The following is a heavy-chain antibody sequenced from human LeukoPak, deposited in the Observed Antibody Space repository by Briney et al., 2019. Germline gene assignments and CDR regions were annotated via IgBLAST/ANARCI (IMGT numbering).Heavy chain of an antibody. D-gene: IGHD3-22*01. V-gene: IGHV3-30-3*01. CDR3: AKDRVVVVLDY. CDR2: ISYDGSNK. Sequence: GGSLRLSCAASGFTFSSYAMHWVRQAPGKGLEWVAVISYDGSNKYYADSVKGRFTISRDNSKNTLYLQMNSLRAEDTAVYYCAKDRVVVVLDYWGQGTLVTVSS. J-gene: IGHJ4*02. CDR1: GFTFSSYA.